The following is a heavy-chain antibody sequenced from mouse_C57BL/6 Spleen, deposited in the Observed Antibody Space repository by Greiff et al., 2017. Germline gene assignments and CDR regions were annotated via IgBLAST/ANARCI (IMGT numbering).Heavy chain of an antibody. CDR2: INPNNGGT. CDR1: GYTFTDYN. D-gene: IGHD1-1*01. CDR3: ARSYGSSYPWFAY. V-gene: IGHV1-18*01. J-gene: IGHJ3*01. Sequence: VQLQQSGPELVKPGASVKIPCKASGYTFTDYNMDWVKQSHGKSLEWIGDINPNNGGTIYNQKFKGKATLTVDKSSSTAYMERRSLTSEDTAVYYCARSYGSSYPWFAYWGQGTLVTVSA.